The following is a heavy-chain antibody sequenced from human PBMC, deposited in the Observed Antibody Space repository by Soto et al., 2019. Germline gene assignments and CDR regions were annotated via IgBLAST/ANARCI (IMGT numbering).Heavy chain of an antibody. CDR3: ATYSSGTYKPTTFDY. CDR1: GGSISSGGYY. Sequence: QVQLQESGPGLVKPSQTLSLTCTVSGGSISSGGYYWSWIRQHPGKGLEWIGYIYYSGSTYYNPSLKRRVTMSVDTYKNQFSLKLSSVTAADTAVYYCATYSSGTYKPTTFDYWGQGTLVTVSS. CDR2: IYYSGST. D-gene: IGHD3-10*01. J-gene: IGHJ4*02. V-gene: IGHV4-31*03.